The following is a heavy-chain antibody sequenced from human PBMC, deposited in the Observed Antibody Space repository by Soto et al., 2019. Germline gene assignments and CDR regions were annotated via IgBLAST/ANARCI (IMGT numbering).Heavy chain of an antibody. D-gene: IGHD3-16*01. Sequence: SETLSLTCAFSVYSISSGYYWSWIRQPPGKGLEWIASIFHSGTTYYKPSVKSRVTISVDTSKNQFSLNLMSVTAADTAVYYCAHMITFGRLIRALDDFWGQGILVIVSS. CDR1: VYSISSGYY. CDR2: IFHSGTT. J-gene: IGHJ4*02. V-gene: IGHV4-38-2*01. CDR3: AHMITFGRLIRALDDF.